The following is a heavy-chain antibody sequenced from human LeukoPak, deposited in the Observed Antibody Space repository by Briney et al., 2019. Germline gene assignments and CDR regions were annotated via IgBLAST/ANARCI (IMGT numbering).Heavy chain of an antibody. CDR1: GGSFSGYY. V-gene: IGHV4-34*01. CDR3: ARVKDPGGYYYYYYMDI. D-gene: IGHD3-16*01. Sequence: SETLSLTCAVYGGSFSGYYWGWIRQPPGKGLEWIGSIYYSGITYYNSSLKSRVTISVDTSKNQFSLKVSSVTAADTAVYYCARVKDPGGYYYYYYMDIWGKGNTVTVSS. J-gene: IGHJ6*03. CDR2: IYYSGIT.